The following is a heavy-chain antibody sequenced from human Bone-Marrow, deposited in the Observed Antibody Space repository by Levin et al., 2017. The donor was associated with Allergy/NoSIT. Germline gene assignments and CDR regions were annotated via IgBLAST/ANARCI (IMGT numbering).Heavy chain of an antibody. J-gene: IGHJ4*02. V-gene: IGHV1-2*06. Sequence: EASVKVSCKASGYTFTGYYMHWVRQAPGQGLEWMGRINPNSGGTNYAQKFQGRVTMTRDTSISTAYMELSRLRSDDTAVYYCALLPRMVQTRYHIDYWGQGTLVTVSS. D-gene: IGHD3-10*01. CDR3: ALLPRMVQTRYHIDY. CDR1: GYTFTGYY. CDR2: INPNSGGT.